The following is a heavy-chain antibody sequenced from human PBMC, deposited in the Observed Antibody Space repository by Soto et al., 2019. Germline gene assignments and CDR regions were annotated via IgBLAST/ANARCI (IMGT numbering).Heavy chain of an antibody. J-gene: IGHJ6*02. CDR1: GFTVSSNY. CDR2: IYSGGSR. V-gene: IGHV3-66*01. Sequence: LRLSCAASGFTVSSNYMSWVRRAPGKGLEWVSVIYSGGSRYYADSVTGRFTISRDNSKNTLYLQMKSLRAEDTAVYYCARDRFDCLVSYFYGMVVWGQGTTVTVSS. D-gene: IGHD3-9*01. CDR3: ARDRFDCLVSYFYGMVV.